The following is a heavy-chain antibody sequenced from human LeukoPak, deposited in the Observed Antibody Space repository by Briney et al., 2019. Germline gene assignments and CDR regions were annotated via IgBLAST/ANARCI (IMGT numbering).Heavy chain of an antibody. V-gene: IGHV4-59*01. J-gene: IGHJ4*02. CDR3: ARQDNTEGEDY. Sequence: SETLSLTCTVSGGSISSYYWSWIRQPPGKGLEWIGYIYYSGSTNYNPSLKSRVTISVDTSKNQFSLKLSSVTAADTAVYYCARQDNTEGEDYWGQGTLVTVSS. CDR1: GGSISSYY. D-gene: IGHD1-1*01. CDR2: IYYSGST.